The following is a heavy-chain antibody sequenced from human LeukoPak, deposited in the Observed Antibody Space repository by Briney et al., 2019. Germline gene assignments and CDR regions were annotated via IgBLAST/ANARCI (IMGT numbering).Heavy chain of an antibody. CDR3: AREELKSAAAGTFDAFDI. Sequence: GGSLRLSCTASGFAFSSYAMSWVRQAPGVGLEWVSAIDGGGGRTWHADSVRGRFTISRDNAKNSLYLQMNSLRAEDTAVYYCAREELKSAAAGTFDAFDIWGQGTMVTVSS. CDR2: IDGGGGRT. D-gene: IGHD6-13*01. V-gene: IGHV3-23*01. J-gene: IGHJ3*02. CDR1: GFAFSSYA.